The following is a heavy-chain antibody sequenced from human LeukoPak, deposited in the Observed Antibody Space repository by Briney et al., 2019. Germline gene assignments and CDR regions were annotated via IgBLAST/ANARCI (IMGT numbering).Heavy chain of an antibody. V-gene: IGHV4-59*08. CDR2: ISYSGST. CDR3: ARHNPTWYYFDY. CDR1: GGSISSYY. D-gene: IGHD1-14*01. Sequence: SETLSLTCTVSGGSISSYYWSWIRQPPGKGLEWIGYISYSGSTNYNPSLKSRVSISVDTSKNQFSLKLRSVTAADTAVYWCARHNPTWYYFDYWGQGTLVTVSS. J-gene: IGHJ4*02.